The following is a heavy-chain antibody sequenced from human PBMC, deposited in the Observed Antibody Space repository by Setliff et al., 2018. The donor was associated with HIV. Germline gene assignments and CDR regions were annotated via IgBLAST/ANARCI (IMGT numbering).Heavy chain of an antibody. Sequence: PGESLKISCAASGFTFNNYNMNWVRQAPGKGLEWVSSISSSSTYIYYADSLRGRFTISRDNAKNSLYLQMNSLRVEDTAVYYCAKSGYCGSSTCRNYFYYMDVWGKGTTVTVSS. CDR2: ISSSSTYI. J-gene: IGHJ6*03. V-gene: IGHV3-21*04. D-gene: IGHD2-2*01. CDR3: AKSGYCGSSTCRNYFYYMDV. CDR1: GFTFNNYN.